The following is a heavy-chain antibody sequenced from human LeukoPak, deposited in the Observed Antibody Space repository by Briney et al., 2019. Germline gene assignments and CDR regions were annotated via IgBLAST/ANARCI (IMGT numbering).Heavy chain of an antibody. D-gene: IGHD1-26*01. J-gene: IGHJ6*02. V-gene: IGHV3-23*01. CDR3: AKDVRVGGGGMDV. Sequence: GGSLRLSCAASGFTFNTYAMTWVRQAPGKGLEWVSLISGSGVVNTYYADSVKGRFTISRDNSKNTLSLQMNSLRAEDTAVYYCAKDVRVGGGGMDVWGQGTPVTVSS. CDR1: GFTFNTYA. CDR2: ISGSGVVNT.